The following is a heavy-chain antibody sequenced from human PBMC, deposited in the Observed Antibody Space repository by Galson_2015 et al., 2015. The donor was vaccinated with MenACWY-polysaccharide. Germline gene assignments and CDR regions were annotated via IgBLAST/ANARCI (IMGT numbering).Heavy chain of an antibody. Sequence: SLRLSCAASGFTFNTHWMHWVRQAPGKGLMRVSRINRDGSNTDYADSVKGRFTISRDNAKNTLFLQMNSLRAEDTAVYYCARGISSSNWGQGVLVTVSS. CDR3: ARGISSSN. CDR2: INRDGSNT. V-gene: IGHV3-74*01. CDR1: GFTFNTHW. D-gene: IGHD6-6*01. J-gene: IGHJ4*02.